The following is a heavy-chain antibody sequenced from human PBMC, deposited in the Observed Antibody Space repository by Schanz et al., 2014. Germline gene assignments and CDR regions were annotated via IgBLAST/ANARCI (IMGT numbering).Heavy chain of an antibody. CDR2: ISRSSSSI. J-gene: IGHJ4*02. CDR1: GFPFSTYS. Sequence: EVQLVESGGGLVKPGGSLRLSCVASGFPFSTYSIHWVRQAPGKGLEWVSSISRSSSSIYYADSVKGRFTISRDNAKNSLYLQLHSLRAEDTAVYYCARGRSLGWCDYWGQGTLVTVSS. D-gene: IGHD2-21*01. V-gene: IGHV3-21*01. CDR3: ARGRSLGWCDY.